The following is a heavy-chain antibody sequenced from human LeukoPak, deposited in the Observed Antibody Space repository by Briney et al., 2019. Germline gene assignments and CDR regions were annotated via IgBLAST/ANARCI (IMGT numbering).Heavy chain of an antibody. CDR1: GFTFNNYG. J-gene: IGHJ3*02. D-gene: IGHD2-21*01. Sequence: GGSLRLSCAASGFTFNNYGMHWVRQAPGKGLEWVALIWYDGTNKYYGDSVKGRFTISRDNSKNTLYLQMNNLRTEDTALYYCAKDRVLAYQDTADSFDICGQGTVVTVSS. V-gene: IGHV3-30*02. CDR3: AKDRVLAYQDTADSFDI. CDR2: IWYDGTNK.